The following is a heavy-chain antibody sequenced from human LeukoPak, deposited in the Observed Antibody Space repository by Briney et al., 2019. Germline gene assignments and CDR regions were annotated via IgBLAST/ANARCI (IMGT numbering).Heavy chain of an antibody. J-gene: IGHJ6*02. Sequence: ASVKVSCTASGYTFTGYYMHWVRQAPGQGLEWMGWINPNSGSTNYAQKFQGRVTMTRDSSIGTAYMELSRLRSDDTAVYYCARMDDLGGMDVWGQGTTVTVSS. D-gene: IGHD3-16*01. CDR2: INPNSGST. CDR1: GYTFTGYY. CDR3: ARMDDLGGMDV. V-gene: IGHV1-2*02.